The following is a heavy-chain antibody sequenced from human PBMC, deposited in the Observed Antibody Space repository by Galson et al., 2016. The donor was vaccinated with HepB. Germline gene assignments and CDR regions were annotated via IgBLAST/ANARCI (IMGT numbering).Heavy chain of an antibody. CDR2: IRSKTDGGTT. Sequence: SLRLSCAASGFTFSSYAMSWVRQAPGKGLEWVGRIRSKTDGGTTDYGAPVKGRITTSRDDSKNTLYLQINNLKTEDTAVYYCTTVGIALPNTDHWGQGTVVTVSS. CDR1: GFTFSSYA. D-gene: IGHD6-13*01. J-gene: IGHJ4*02. CDR3: TTVGIALPNTDH. V-gene: IGHV3-15*01.